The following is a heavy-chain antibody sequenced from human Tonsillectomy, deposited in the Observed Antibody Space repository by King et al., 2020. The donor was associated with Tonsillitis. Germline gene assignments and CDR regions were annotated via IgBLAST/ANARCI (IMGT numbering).Heavy chain of an antibody. J-gene: IGHJ6*03. D-gene: IGHD3-16*01. V-gene: IGHV4-34*01. CDR1: GGSFSDYY. CDR3: ARNGGVPATDYYYYMDV. CDR2: INHRGRT. Sequence: VQLQQWGAGLLKPSETLSLTCAVYGGSFSDYYWSWIRQPPGKGLECIGEINHRGRTNYNPSLESRVTISVDTSKNQFSLKLSSVTAADTAVYYCARNGGVPATDYYYYMDVWGKGTPVTVSS.